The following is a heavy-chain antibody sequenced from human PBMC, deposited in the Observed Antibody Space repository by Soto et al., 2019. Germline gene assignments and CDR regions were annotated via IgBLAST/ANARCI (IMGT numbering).Heavy chain of an antibody. D-gene: IGHD3-10*01. Sequence: SETLSLTCTVSGGSITSSSYYWGWIRQPPGRGLEWIGTIYYSGSTYYNPSLKSRVTISVDTSKNQFSLNLSSVTAADTAVYYCARHPLWLRGSGSYFMLSWFDPRGQGTLVTVSS. CDR3: ARHPLWLRGSGSYFMLSWFDP. V-gene: IGHV4-39*01. CDR1: GGSITSSSYY. J-gene: IGHJ5*02. CDR2: IYYSGST.